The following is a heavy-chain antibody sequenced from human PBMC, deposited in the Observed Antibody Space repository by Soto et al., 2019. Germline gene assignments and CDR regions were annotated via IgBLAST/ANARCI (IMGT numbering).Heavy chain of an antibody. Sequence: ASVKVSCKASGYTFTSYYMHWVRQAPGQGLEWMGIINPSGGSTSYAQKFQGRVTMTRDTSTSTVYMELSSLRSEDTAVYYCARVTYYYDSSGHKMVNAFDIWGQGTMVTVSS. D-gene: IGHD3-22*01. V-gene: IGHV1-46*01. J-gene: IGHJ3*02. CDR3: ARVTYYYDSSGHKMVNAFDI. CDR2: INPSGGST. CDR1: GYTFTSYY.